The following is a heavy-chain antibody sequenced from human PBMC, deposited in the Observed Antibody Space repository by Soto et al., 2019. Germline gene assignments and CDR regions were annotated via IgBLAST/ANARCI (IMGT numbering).Heavy chain of an antibody. D-gene: IGHD3-22*01. CDR3: ARAGQYYDSSGYAD. CDR2: ISSYNGNT. CDR1: GYSFATSG. V-gene: IGHV1-18*01. Sequence: QFKLVQSGTEVKKPGASMKVSCKASGYSFATSGISWVRQPPGQGLEWMGWISSYNGNTNYDQKLQDRIIMTTDTSTSTAYLELRSLRSDDTAVYYCARAGQYYDSSGYADWGQGTLVTVSS. J-gene: IGHJ4*02.